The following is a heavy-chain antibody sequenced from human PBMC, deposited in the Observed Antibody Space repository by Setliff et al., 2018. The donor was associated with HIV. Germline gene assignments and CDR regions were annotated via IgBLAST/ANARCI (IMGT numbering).Heavy chain of an antibody. J-gene: IGHJ3*02. V-gene: IGHV4-4*07. D-gene: IGHD3-16*01. CDR2: IYTSGST. CDR3: ARDRTGGTFDI. CDR1: GDSISSYY. Sequence: LSLTCTVSGDSISSYYLSWIRQPAGKGLEWIGRIYTSGSTNYNPSLKSRVTMSVDTSKNQFSLTLSSVTAADTAVFYCARDRTGGTFDIWGQGTMVTVSS.